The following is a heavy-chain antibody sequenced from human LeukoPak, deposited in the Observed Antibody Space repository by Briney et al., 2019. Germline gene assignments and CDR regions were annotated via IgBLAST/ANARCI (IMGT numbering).Heavy chain of an antibody. CDR2: IYYSGSA. V-gene: IGHV4-39*01. Sequence: PSETLSLTCTVSGGSIRSISYYWGWIRQSPGKGLEWIASIYYSGSAYYNLSLKSRVTISVDTSKNQFSLKLSSVTAADTAVYYCARVGYCSGGSSYPAEINWFDPWGQGTLVTVSS. J-gene: IGHJ5*02. CDR3: ARVGYCSGGSSYPAEINWFDP. D-gene: IGHD2-15*01. CDR1: GGSIRSISYY.